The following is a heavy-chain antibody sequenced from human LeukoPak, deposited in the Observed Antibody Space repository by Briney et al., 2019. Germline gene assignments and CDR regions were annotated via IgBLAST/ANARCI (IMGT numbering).Heavy chain of an antibody. J-gene: IGHJ4*02. V-gene: IGHV4-39*01. CDR2: TFEGGTLFYGGNT. CDR1: GDSISSGDYY. CDR3: ARQGPTAAADTRGYFDY. Sequence: PSETLSLTCTVSGDSISSGDYYWGWIRQAPGKGLEWIGSTFEGGTLFYGGNTHYNPSLKSRATISADPSKNHFSLKLSSVTAADAAMYYCARQGPTAAADTRGYFDYWGQGTVVTVSS. D-gene: IGHD6-25*01.